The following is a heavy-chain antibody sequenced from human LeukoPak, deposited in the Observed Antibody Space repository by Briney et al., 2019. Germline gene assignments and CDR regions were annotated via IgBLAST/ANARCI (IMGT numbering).Heavy chain of an antibody. CDR1: GGSISSYY. D-gene: IGHD6-13*01. Sequence: SETLSLTCTVSGGSISSYYWSWIRQPPGKGLEWLGYIYYSGSTNYNPSLKSRVSISLDTSKNQFSLKLNSVTAADTAVYYCARRAANYYGMDVWGQGTTVTVSS. CDR3: ARRAANYYGMDV. V-gene: IGHV4-59*01. J-gene: IGHJ6*02. CDR2: IYYSGST.